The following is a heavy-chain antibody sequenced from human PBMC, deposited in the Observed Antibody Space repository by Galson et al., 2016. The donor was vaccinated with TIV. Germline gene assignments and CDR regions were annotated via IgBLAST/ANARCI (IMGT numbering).Heavy chain of an antibody. Sequence: SLRLSCAASGFTFSDYHMTWIRQAPEKGLEWISYISPSGNTIYYADSVKGRFTISRDNAKNSLSLQMNSLGADDTAVYYCARLGQFDYWGQGTLVTVSS. CDR2: ISPSGNTI. CDR1: GFTFSDYH. V-gene: IGHV3-11*01. J-gene: IGHJ4*02. CDR3: ARLGQFDY.